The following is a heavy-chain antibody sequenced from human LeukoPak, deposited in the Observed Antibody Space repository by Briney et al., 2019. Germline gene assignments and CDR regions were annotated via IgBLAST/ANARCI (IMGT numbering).Heavy chain of an antibody. CDR3: ARGLSCSGGSCYSWWFDP. V-gene: IGHV1-18*01. Sequence: GASVTVSCKASGYTFTSYGISWVRQAPGQGLEWMGWISAYNGNTNYAQKLQGRVTMTTDTSTSTAYMELRSLRSDDTAVYYCARGLSCSGGSCYSWWFDPWGQGTLVTVYS. J-gene: IGHJ5*02. D-gene: IGHD2-15*01. CDR2: ISAYNGNT. CDR1: GYTFTSYG.